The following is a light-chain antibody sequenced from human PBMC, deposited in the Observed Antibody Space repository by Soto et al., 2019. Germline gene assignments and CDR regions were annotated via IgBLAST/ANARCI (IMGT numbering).Light chain of an antibody. V-gene: IGKV3-15*01. J-gene: IGKJ1*01. Sequence: EVVMTQSPATLSVSPGERATLSCRASQSVNANLAWYQQKPGQAPRLLIHGASHRATGIPARFSGSGFGTEFIRTISSMQSEDFAVYYCQQYNTWLWTFGQGTKVEI. CDR1: QSVNAN. CDR3: QQYNTWLWT. CDR2: GAS.